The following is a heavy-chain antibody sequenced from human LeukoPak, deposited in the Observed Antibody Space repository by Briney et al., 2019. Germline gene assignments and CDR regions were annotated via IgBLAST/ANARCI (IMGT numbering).Heavy chain of an antibody. J-gene: IGHJ4*02. CDR2: IRYDGSNK. V-gene: IGHV3-30*02. CDR3: ARGSSGSSNFDY. Sequence: GGSLRLSCAASGFTYSSYGMHWVRQAPGKGLEWVAFIRYDGSNKYYADSVKGRFTISRDNAKNSLYLQMNSLRAEDTAVYYCARGSSGSSNFDYWGQGTLVTVSS. CDR1: GFTYSSYG. D-gene: IGHD1-26*01.